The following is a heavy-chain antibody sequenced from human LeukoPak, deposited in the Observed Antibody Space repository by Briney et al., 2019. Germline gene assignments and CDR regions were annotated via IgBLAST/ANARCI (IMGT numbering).Heavy chain of an antibody. V-gene: IGHV3-23*01. CDR1: VFTFSSYA. CDR3: VRNGNVLARAFDI. Sequence: RGGSVRLFCAASVFTFSSYAVRWVRDASGKGLEGVSAIRGRGGNTSYADSVNGRFTISRDHSKNTLYLQMHSLRAEDTAVYYCVRNGNVLARAFDIWRQGTMVTVSS. CDR2: IRGRGGNT. D-gene: IGHD1-26*01. J-gene: IGHJ3*02.